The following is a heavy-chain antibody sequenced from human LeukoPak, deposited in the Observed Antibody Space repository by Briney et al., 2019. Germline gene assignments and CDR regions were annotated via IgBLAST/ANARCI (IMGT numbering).Heavy chain of an antibody. CDR1: GFTFSSFN. CDR3: ARGVLWSGYFYFDY. Sequence: PGGSLRLSCAASGFTFSSFNMNWVRQAPGKGLEWVGRIRNKANSYTTEYAASVKGRFTISRDDSKNSLYLQMNSLKAEDTAVYYCARGVLWSGYFYFDYWGQGTLVTVSS. J-gene: IGHJ4*02. D-gene: IGHD3-3*01. V-gene: IGHV3-72*01. CDR2: IRNKANSYTT.